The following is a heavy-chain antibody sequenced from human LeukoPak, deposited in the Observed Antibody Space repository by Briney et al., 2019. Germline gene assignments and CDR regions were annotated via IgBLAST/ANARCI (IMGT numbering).Heavy chain of an antibody. V-gene: IGHV3-23*01. CDR1: GFTFSSYG. J-gene: IGHJ4*02. Sequence: PGGSLRLSCAASGFTFSSYGMSWVRQAPGKGLEWVSTISGSGGSTYYADSVKGRFTISRDNSKNTLYLQMDSLRAEDTAVYYCAKDFLIDPLWGQGTLVTVSS. CDR2: ISGSGGST. D-gene: IGHD2-21*01. CDR3: AKDFLIDPL.